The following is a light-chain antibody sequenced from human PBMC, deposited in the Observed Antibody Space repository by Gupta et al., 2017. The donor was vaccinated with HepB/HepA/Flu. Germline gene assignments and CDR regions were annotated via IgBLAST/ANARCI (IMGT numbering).Light chain of an antibody. CDR2: KDS. CDR3: QSADSSGTYV. V-gene: IGLV3-25*03. Sequence: SYELTQPPSVPVSPGQTARITCSGDALPKQYAHWYQQKPGQAPVLVINKDSERPSGIPERFSGSSSGTTVTLTISGGQAEDEADYYCQSADSSGTYVFGTGTQVSVL. CDR1: ALPKQY. J-gene: IGLJ1*01.